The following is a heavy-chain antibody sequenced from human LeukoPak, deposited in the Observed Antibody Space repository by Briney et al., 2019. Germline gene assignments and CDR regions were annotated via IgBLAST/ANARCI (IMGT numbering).Heavy chain of an antibody. Sequence: PSETLSLTCTVSGGSISSSSYYWGWIRQPPGKGLEWIGSIYYSGSTYYNPSLKSRVTISVDTSKNQFSLKMTSVTAADTAVYYCARQGQISAFDIWGQGNLVIVSS. CDR2: IYYSGST. J-gene: IGHJ4*02. CDR3: ARQGQISAFDI. D-gene: IGHD3-16*02. CDR1: GGSISSSSYY. V-gene: IGHV4-39*01.